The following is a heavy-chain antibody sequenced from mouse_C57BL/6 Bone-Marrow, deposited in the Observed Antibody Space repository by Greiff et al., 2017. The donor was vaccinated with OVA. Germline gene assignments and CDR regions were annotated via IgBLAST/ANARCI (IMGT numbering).Heavy chain of an antibody. J-gene: IGHJ2*01. Sequence: QVHVKQSGPGLVQPSQSLSITCTVSGFSLTSYGVHWVRQSPGKGLEWLGVIWSGGSADYNAAFISRLSISKDNSKSQVFFKMNSLQADDTAIYYCARNTHYYGSDYFDYWGQGTTLTVSS. CDR1: GFSLTSYG. CDR2: IWSGGSA. CDR3: ARNTHYYGSDYFDY. D-gene: IGHD1-1*01. V-gene: IGHV2-2*01.